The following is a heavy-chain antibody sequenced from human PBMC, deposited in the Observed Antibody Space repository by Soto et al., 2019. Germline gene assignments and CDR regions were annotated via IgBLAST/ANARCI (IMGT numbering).Heavy chain of an antibody. CDR1: GYTFVNYA. CDR3: ARGPRGSFKNWFAP. J-gene: IGHJ5*02. Sequence: QVQLVQSGAEVKKPGASLKVSCKASGYTFVNYAINWVRQAPGQGLEWMGWISAYNGNTNYAENLKGRVTMTRETSTSTAYMELRSLRSDDTAVYYCARGPRGSFKNWFAPWGQGTLVIVSS. V-gene: IGHV1-18*01. CDR2: ISAYNGNT. D-gene: IGHD1-26*01.